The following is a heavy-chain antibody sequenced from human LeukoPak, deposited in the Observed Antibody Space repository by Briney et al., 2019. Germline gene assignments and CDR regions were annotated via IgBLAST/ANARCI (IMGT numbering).Heavy chain of an antibody. V-gene: IGHV4-39*01. CDR3: ARGRAGSSGWLFDY. Sequence: PSETLSLTCTVSGGSISSSSDYWGWIRQPPGEGLGWIGSIYYSGSTYYNPALKSRLTISVDTSKNQFSLKLSSVTAADTAVYYCARGRAGSSGWLFDYWGQGTLVTVSS. D-gene: IGHD6-19*01. CDR2: IYYSGST. J-gene: IGHJ4*02. CDR1: GGSISSSSDY.